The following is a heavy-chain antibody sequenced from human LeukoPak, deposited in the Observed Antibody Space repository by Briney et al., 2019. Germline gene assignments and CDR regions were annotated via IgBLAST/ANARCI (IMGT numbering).Heavy chain of an antibody. J-gene: IGHJ4*02. V-gene: IGHV1-2*02. Sequence: VASVKVSCKASGYTFTGYYMHWVRQAPGQGLEWMGWINPNSGGTNYAQKFQGRVTMTRDTSISTAYMELSRLRSDDTAVYYCARDSGYSGYEPPDYWGQGTLVTVSS. CDR2: INPNSGGT. D-gene: IGHD5-12*01. CDR3: ARDSGYSGYEPPDY. CDR1: GYTFTGYY.